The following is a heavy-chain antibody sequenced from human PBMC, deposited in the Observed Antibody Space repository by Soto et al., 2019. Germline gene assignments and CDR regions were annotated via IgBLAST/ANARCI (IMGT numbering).Heavy chain of an antibody. CDR3: ARGGGTTMEIKGWFDP. CDR2: ISSRSSYI. CDR1: GFTFSDYS. Sequence: EVQMVESGGGLVKPGESLRLSCAASGFTFSDYSMNWVRQAPGKGLEWVSSISSRSSYIYYADSVKGRFTISRDNAKNSLSLQMHRMKAEDTAVYYCARGGGTTMEIKGWFDPWGQGTLVTVSS. D-gene: IGHD5-18*01. V-gene: IGHV3-21*04. J-gene: IGHJ5*02.